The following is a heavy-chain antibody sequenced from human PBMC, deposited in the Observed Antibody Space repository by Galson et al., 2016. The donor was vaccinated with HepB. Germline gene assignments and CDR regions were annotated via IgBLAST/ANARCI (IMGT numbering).Heavy chain of an antibody. Sequence: SLRLSCAASGFTFSSYAMSWVRQAPGKGLEWVSTVSGSGVSTYYADSVKGRFTISRDNSKKTMDLQMNSLRAEDTAVYYCARDILWFGELTRVYYFDYWGQGTLVTVSS. CDR3: ARDILWFGELTRVYYFDY. J-gene: IGHJ4*02. V-gene: IGHV3-23*01. D-gene: IGHD3-10*01. CDR1: GFTFSSYA. CDR2: VSGSGVST.